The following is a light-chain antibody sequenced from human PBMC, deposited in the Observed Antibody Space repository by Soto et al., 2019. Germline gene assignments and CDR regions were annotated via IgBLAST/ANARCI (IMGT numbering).Light chain of an antibody. CDR2: GDN. J-gene: IGLJ1*01. CDR1: TSNIGAPYD. CDR3: ASWDDSLNGHV. V-gene: IGLV1-40*01. Sequence: QSVLTQPPSVSGAPGQRVSISCTGSTSNIGAPYDVHWYQHLPGTAPKLLIYGDNNRPSGVPDRFSGSKSGTSASLAITRLQAEDEADYYCASWDDSLNGHVFGTGTKVTV.